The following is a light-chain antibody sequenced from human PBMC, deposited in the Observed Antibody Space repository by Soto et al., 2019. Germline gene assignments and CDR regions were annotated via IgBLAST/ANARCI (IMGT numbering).Light chain of an antibody. J-gene: IGKJ1*01. V-gene: IGKV1-8*01. CDR3: QQYYSYPHT. Sequence: AIRMTQSPSSFSASTGDRVTITCRASQGISSYLAWYQQKPGKAPKLLIYAASTLQSGVPSRFSSSGSGTEFTLTISCLQSEDFATYYCQQYYSYPHTFGQGTKVEIK. CDR2: AAS. CDR1: QGISSY.